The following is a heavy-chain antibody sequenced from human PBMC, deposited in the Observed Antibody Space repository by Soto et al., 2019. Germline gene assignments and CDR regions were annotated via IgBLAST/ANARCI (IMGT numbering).Heavy chain of an antibody. D-gene: IGHD3-3*01. CDR3: ARAIWSGYYRYYYGMDV. CDR1: GGSISSGDYY. J-gene: IGHJ6*02. V-gene: IGHV4-30-4*01. Sequence: QVQLQESGPGLVKPSQTLSLTCTVSGGSISSGDYYWSWIRQPPGKGLEWIGYIYYSGSTYYNPSLKSRVTISVDTSKNQFSLKLSSVTAADTAVYYCARAIWSGYYRYYYGMDVWGQGTTVTVSS. CDR2: IYYSGST.